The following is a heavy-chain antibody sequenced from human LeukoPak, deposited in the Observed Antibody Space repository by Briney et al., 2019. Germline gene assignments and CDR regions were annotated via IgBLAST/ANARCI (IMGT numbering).Heavy chain of an antibody. Sequence: PSETLSLTCTVSGGSITSSSYYWGWIRQPPGKGLEWIGNSYYTGNTYYNPSLKSRVTISVDTSKNLFSLNLTSVTAADTAVYYCARALGIVAALDYYYMDVWGKGTTVTVSS. CDR3: ARALGIVAALDYYYMDV. CDR1: GGSITSSSYY. CDR2: SYYTGNT. D-gene: IGHD5-12*01. J-gene: IGHJ6*03. V-gene: IGHV4-39*01.